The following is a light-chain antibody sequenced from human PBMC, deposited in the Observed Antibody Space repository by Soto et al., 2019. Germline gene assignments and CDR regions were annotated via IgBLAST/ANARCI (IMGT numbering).Light chain of an antibody. Sequence: DIVMTQSPLSLPVTPGEPASISCTSSQSLLHSNGYKYVGWHLQKAGASPQLLILFGSKRAGGVPDRFSGSGSSNDFTMKISRVDAEDVGVYYRQQPLQSWTFGQGTKVDI. CDR1: QSLLHSNGYKY. CDR2: FGS. V-gene: IGKV2-28*01. J-gene: IGKJ1*01. CDR3: QQPLQSWT.